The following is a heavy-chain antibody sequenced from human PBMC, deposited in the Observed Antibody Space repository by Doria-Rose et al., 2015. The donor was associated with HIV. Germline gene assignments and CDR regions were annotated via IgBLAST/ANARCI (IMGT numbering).Heavy chain of an antibody. J-gene: IGHJ4*02. V-gene: IGHV2-26*01. CDR3: ARIKSSRWYHKYYFDF. CDR1: GVSLSSPGMG. Sequence: QITLKESGPVLVKPTETLTLTCTVSGVSLSSPGMGVSWIRQPPGKALEWLANMFSEDERSYKTSLRSRLTISSGTSKSQVILTMTDMDPVDTATYYCARIKSSRWYHKYYFDFWGQGTLVIVSA. D-gene: IGHD6-13*01. CDR2: MFSEDER.